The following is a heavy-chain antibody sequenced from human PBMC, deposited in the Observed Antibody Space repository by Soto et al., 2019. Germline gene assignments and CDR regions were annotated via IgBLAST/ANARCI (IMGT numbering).Heavy chain of an antibody. Sequence: QVQLQESGPGLVKPSETLSLTCTVSGGSISSYYWSWIRQPPGKGLEWIGYIYYSGITNYNPSLMSRVTISVDTSKNQFPLKLSSVTAADTAVYYCARDRRYDEYVGYYYGMDVWGQGTTVTVSS. CDR3: ARDRRYDEYVGYYYGMDV. V-gene: IGHV4-59*01. J-gene: IGHJ6*02. CDR2: IYYSGIT. CDR1: GGSISSYY. D-gene: IGHD3-16*01.